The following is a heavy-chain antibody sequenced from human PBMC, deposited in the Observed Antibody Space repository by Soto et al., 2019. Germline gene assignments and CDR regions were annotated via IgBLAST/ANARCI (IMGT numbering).Heavy chain of an antibody. Sequence: QVQLQESGPGLVKPSQTLSLTCTVSGGSISNVNYCWSWIRQPPDKGLEWIGHIYNGGSTYNNPSPTSRVTMSVEAAPNQFSRQLSSVSAADTADYSGARGPSGEKVDYWGQGTLVTVSS. CDR3: ARGPSGEKVDY. J-gene: IGHJ4*02. D-gene: IGHD7-27*01. CDR2: IYNGGST. V-gene: IGHV4-30-4*01. CDR1: GGSISNVNYC.